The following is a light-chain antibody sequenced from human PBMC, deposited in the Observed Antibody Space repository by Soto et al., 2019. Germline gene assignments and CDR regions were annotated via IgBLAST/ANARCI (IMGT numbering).Light chain of an antibody. J-gene: IGLJ2*01. CDR3: SSYTTSSLVV. CDR2: DVN. V-gene: IGLV2-14*03. CDR1: SSDIGNYNY. Sequence: QSALTQPASVSGSPGQSITISCTGTSSDIGNYNYVSWYQQHPGEAPKLMIYDVNNRPSGVSSRFSGSKSGNTASLTISGLQAEDEADYYCSSYTTSSLVVFGGGTKLTVL.